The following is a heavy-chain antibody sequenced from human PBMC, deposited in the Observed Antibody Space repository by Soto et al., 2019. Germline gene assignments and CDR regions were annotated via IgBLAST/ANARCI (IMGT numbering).Heavy chain of an antibody. CDR3: ARGRAARPYYYYYGMDV. CDR1: GGSISSGGYY. V-gene: IGHV4-31*03. CDR2: IYYSGST. Sequence: QVQLQESGPGLVKPSQTLSLTCIVSGGSISSGGYYWSWIRQHPGKGLERIGYIYYSGSTYYNPSLKSRVTISVDTSKNQFSLKLSSVTAADTAVYYCARGRAARPYYYYYGMDVWGQGTTVTVSS. J-gene: IGHJ6*02. D-gene: IGHD6-6*01.